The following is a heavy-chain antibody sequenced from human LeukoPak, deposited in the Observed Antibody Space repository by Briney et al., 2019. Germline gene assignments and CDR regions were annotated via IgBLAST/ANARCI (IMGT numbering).Heavy chain of an antibody. J-gene: IGHJ5*02. CDR1: GFTLSSYS. V-gene: IGHV3-48*02. CDR2: VSISSDTI. CDR3: ARGPPMFTP. Sequence: AGGSLRLSCAASGFTLSSYSMSWVRQAPGKGLEWVSYVSISSDTIYYADSVKGRFTISRDNAKNSLYLQMNSLRDDDTAVYYCARGPPMFTPWGQGTLVTVSS. D-gene: IGHD3-10*01.